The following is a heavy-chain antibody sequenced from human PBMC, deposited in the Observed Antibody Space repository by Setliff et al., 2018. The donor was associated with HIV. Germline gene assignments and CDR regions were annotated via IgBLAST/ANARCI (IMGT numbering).Heavy chain of an antibody. CDR3: ARAQRITIFGVVYWYFDL. CDR1: GGSINTGAYY. J-gene: IGHJ2*01. CDR2: IYYSGST. D-gene: IGHD3-3*01. Sequence: SETLSLTCTVSGGSINTGAYYWSWIRQHPGRGLEWIGYIYYSGSTHYNPSLKSRVTISLDTSKNQFSLRLTSVTAADTAVYYCARAQRITIFGVVYWYFDLWGRGTLVTVSS. V-gene: IGHV4-31*03.